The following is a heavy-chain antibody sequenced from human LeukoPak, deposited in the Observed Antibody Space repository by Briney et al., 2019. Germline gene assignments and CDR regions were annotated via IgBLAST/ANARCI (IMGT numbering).Heavy chain of an antibody. CDR2: ISSSSTI. J-gene: IGHJ3*02. D-gene: IGHD5-18*01. CDR3: ARATSGSYGSDAFEI. Sequence: GGSLRLSCAASKFTFRRYSMNWVRQAPGKGLEWVSYISSSSTIYYADSAKGRFTISRDNAKNSLYLQMNRLRAEDTAVYYCARATSGSYGSDAFEIWGQGTMVTVPS. V-gene: IGHV3-48*01. CDR1: KFTFRRYS.